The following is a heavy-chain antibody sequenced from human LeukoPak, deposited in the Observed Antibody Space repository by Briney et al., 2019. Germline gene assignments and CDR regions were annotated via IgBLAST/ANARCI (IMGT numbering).Heavy chain of an antibody. Sequence: SQTLSLTCTVSGGSISSGGYYWSWIRQPPGKGLEWIGYIYHSGSTYYNPSLKSRVTISVDRSKNQFSLKLSSVTAADTAVYYCARDHVLRFLEWPDAFDIWGQGTMVTVSS. J-gene: IGHJ3*02. CDR3: ARDHVLRFLEWPDAFDI. CDR2: IYHSGST. D-gene: IGHD3-3*01. CDR1: GGSISSGGYY. V-gene: IGHV4-30-2*01.